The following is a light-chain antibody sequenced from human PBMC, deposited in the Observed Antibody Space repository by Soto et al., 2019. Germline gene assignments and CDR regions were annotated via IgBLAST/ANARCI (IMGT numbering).Light chain of an antibody. Sequence: AIRMTQSPSSLSASTGDRVTITCRASQGISSYLAWYQQKPGKAPKLLIYAASTLQSGVPSRFSGSGSGTDFTLTISCLQSEDFATYYCQHYYSTPTFGPGTKVDIK. V-gene: IGKV1-8*01. J-gene: IGKJ3*01. CDR1: QGISSY. CDR3: QHYYSTPT. CDR2: AAS.